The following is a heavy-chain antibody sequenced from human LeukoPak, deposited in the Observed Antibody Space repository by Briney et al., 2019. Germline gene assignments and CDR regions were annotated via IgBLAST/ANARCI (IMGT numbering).Heavy chain of an antibody. D-gene: IGHD3-22*01. Sequence: PSETLSLTCTVSGGSISSGGYYWSWIRQHPGKGLEWIGYIYYSGSTYYNPSLKSRVTISVDTSKNQFSLKLSSVTAADTAVYYCAREVHYYDSSGYYGYVKYFDLWGRGTLVTVSS. J-gene: IGHJ2*01. V-gene: IGHV4-31*03. CDR2: IYYSGST. CDR3: AREVHYYDSSGYYGYVKYFDL. CDR1: GGSISSGGYY.